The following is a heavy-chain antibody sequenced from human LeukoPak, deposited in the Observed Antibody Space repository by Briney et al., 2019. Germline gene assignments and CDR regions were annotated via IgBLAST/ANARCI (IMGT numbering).Heavy chain of an antibody. CDR1: GGSFSGYY. CDR2: INHSGST. V-gene: IGHV4-34*01. J-gene: IGHJ4*02. CDR3: ARGYSYALGH. D-gene: IGHD5-18*01. Sequence: SETLSLTCAVYGGSFSGYYWSWIRHPPGKGLEWIGEINHSGSTNYNPSLKSRVTISVDTSKNQFSLKLSSVTAADTAVYYCARGYSYALGHWGQGTLVTVSS.